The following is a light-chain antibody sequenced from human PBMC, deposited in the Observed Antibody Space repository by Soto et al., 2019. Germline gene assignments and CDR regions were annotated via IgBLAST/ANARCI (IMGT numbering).Light chain of an antibody. Sequence: DIQMTQSPSSLSAFVGDRVTLTCRASQSITTYLNWYQQKPGEAPKVLIYAASTLQSGVPSRFSGSGSGTDFTLTISSLQPEDFATYYCQQSSSTPRTFGQGTKVE. CDR1: QSITTY. J-gene: IGKJ1*01. CDR2: AAS. V-gene: IGKV1-39*01. CDR3: QQSSSTPRT.